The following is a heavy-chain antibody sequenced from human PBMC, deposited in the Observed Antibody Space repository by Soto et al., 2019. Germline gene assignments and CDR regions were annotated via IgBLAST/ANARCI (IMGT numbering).Heavy chain of an antibody. CDR3: ATGFWSGYPH. CDR1: GGSFSDYY. Sequence: SSETLSLTCAVYGGSFSDYYWSWIRQPPGKGLEWIGEINHSGSTNYNPCLKSRVTISVDTSKNQFSLKLSSVTAADTAVYYCATGFWSGYPHWGQGTLVTVSS. CDR2: INHSGST. D-gene: IGHD3-3*01. V-gene: IGHV4-34*01. J-gene: IGHJ4*02.